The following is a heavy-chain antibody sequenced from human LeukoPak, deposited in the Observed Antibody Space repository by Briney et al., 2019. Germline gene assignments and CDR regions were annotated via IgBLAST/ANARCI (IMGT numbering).Heavy chain of an antibody. CDR2: IYYSGST. Sequence: SETLSLTCTVSGASISSGGYYWSWLRQHPGKGLEWIGYIYYSGSTYYNPSLKSRVTISVDTSKNQFSLKLSSVTAADTAVYYCSGTMVRGVIISFDYWGQGTLVTVSS. CDR3: SGTMVRGVIISFDY. J-gene: IGHJ4*02. D-gene: IGHD3-10*01. CDR1: GASISSGGYY. V-gene: IGHV4-31*03.